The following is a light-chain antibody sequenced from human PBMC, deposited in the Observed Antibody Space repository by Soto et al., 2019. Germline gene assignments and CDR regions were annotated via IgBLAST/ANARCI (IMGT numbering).Light chain of an antibody. J-gene: IGKJ1*01. CDR3: QHYNSYSEA. V-gene: IGKV1-5*03. CDR1: QTISSW. CDR2: KAS. Sequence: DIQMPPSPSTLSGSVVERVTITGRASQTISSWLAWYQQKPGKAPKLLIYKASTLKSGVPSRFSGSGSGTEFTLTISSLQPDEFATDYGQHYNSYSEAFGQGTKVDIK.